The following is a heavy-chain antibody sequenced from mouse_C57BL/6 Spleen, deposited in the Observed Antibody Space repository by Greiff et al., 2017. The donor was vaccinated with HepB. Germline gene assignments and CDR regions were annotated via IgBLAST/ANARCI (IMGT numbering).Heavy chain of an antibody. CDR2: IDPETGGT. D-gene: IGHD2-3*01. J-gene: IGHJ3*01. V-gene: IGHV1-15*01. Sequence: QVQLQQSGAELVRPGASVTLSCKASGYTFTDYEMHWVKQTPVHGLEWIGAIDPETGGTAYNQKFKGKAILTADKSSSTAYMELRSLTSEDSAVYYCNPYGYYEGVAYWGQGTLVTVSA. CDR1: GYTFTDYE. CDR3: NPYGYYEGVAY.